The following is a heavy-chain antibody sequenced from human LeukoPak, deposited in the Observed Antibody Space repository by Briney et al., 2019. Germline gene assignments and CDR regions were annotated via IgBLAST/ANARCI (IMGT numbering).Heavy chain of an antibody. V-gene: IGHV4-39*07. CDR2: CYYSGST. CDR1: NGSISSSSHY. D-gene: IGHD3-16*01. CDR3: ARSPNRRGYFDY. J-gene: IGHJ4*02. Sequence: SETLSLTCSVSNGSISSSSHYWAWIRQPPGKGPEWMGSCYYSGSTNYNPSLKSRVTISVDTSKNQFSLKLSSVTAADTAVYYCARSPNRRGYFDYWGQGTLVTVSS.